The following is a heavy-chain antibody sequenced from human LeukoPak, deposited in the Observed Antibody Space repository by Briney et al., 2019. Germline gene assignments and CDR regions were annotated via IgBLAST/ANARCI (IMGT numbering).Heavy chain of an antibody. J-gene: IGHJ4*02. CDR2: IIPIFGTA. V-gene: IGHV1-69*13. Sequence: SVKVSCKASGGTFSSYAISWVRQAPGQGLEWMGGIIPIFGTANYAQKFQGRVTITADESTSTAYMELSSLRSEDKAVYYCARSGTYYDFWSGYYAANWGQGTLVTVSS. CDR3: ARSGTYYDFWSGYYAAN. D-gene: IGHD3-3*01. CDR1: GGTFSSYA.